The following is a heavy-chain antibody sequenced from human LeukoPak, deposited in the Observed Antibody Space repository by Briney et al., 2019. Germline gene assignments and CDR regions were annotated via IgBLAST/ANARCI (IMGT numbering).Heavy chain of an antibody. Sequence: SVKVSCKASGGTFSSYAISWVRQAPGQGLEWMGRIIPILGIANYAQKFQGRVTITADKSTSTAYMELSSLRSEDTAVYYCARGRSTSCSDYWGQGTLVTVSS. D-gene: IGHD2-2*01. J-gene: IGHJ4*02. V-gene: IGHV1-69*04. CDR2: IIPILGIA. CDR3: ARGRSTSCSDY. CDR1: GGTFSSYA.